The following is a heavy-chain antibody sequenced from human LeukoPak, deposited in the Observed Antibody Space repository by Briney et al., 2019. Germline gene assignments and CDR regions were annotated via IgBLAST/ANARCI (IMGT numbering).Heavy chain of an antibody. V-gene: IGHV4-59*01. CDR1: GGSISSYY. D-gene: IGHD6-19*01. J-gene: IGHJ4*02. Sequence: SETLSLTCTVSGGSISSYYWSWIRQPPGKGLEWIGYIYYSGSTNYNPSLKSRVTISVDTSKNQFSLKLSSVTAADTAVYYCARDDPRVAGTFDYWGQGTLVTVSS. CDR2: IYYSGST. CDR3: ARDDPRVAGTFDY.